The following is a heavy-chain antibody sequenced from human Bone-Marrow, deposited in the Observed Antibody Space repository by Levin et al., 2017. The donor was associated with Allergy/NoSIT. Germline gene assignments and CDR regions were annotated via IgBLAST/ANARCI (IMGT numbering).Heavy chain of an antibody. CDR2: THYSGRT. CDR3: ARQFGSGSCFDY. Sequence: SQTLSLTCTVSGASINSTNDYWVWIRQPPGKGLEWVASTHYSGRTYYNPSLKSRVTISMDTSKNQFSLKLSSVTAADTAMYYCARQFGSGSCFDYWGQGILVVVAS. V-gene: IGHV4-39*01. CDR1: GASINSTNDY. D-gene: IGHD3-10*01. J-gene: IGHJ4*02.